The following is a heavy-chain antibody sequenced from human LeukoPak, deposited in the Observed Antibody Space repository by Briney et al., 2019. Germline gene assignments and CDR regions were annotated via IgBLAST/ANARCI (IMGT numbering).Heavy chain of an antibody. Sequence: GGSLRLSCAASGFTFSSYAMSWVRQAPGKGLEWVSAISGSGGSTYYADSVKGRFTISRDNSKNTLYLQMNSLRAEDTTVYYCAKSRSGSANWALQIFDNWGQGTLVTVSS. CDR2: ISGSGGST. V-gene: IGHV3-23*01. D-gene: IGHD1-1*01. J-gene: IGHJ4*02. CDR3: AKSRSGSANWALQIFDN. CDR1: GFTFSSYA.